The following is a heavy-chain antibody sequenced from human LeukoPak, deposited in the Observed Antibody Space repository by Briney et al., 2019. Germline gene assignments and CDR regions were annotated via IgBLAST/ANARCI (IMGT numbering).Heavy chain of an antibody. D-gene: IGHD6-13*01. CDR2: ISPSGGST. CDR1: TFTSNY. Sequence: ASVKVSCKAFTFTSNYMHWVRQAPGQGPEWMGVISPSGGSTTYAQKFQGRVTMTTDTSTSTAYMELRSLRSDDTAVYYCARVSRSYSSSWEITYYFDYWGQGTLVTVSS. CDR3: ARVSRSYSSSWEITYYFDY. V-gene: IGHV1-46*01. J-gene: IGHJ4*02.